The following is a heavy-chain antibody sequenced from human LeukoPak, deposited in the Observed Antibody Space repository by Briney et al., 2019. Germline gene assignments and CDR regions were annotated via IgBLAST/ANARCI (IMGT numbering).Heavy chain of an antibody. Sequence: GGSLRLSCAASGFTVSSNYMSWVRQAPGEGLEWVSVIYSGGSTYYADSVKGRFTISRDNSKNTLYLQMNSLRAEDTAVYYCARESTYYDFWSGYYASNWFDPWGQGTLVTVSS. CDR2: IYSGGST. CDR1: GFTVSSNY. CDR3: ARESTYYDFWSGYYASNWFDP. V-gene: IGHV3-53*01. D-gene: IGHD3-3*01. J-gene: IGHJ5*02.